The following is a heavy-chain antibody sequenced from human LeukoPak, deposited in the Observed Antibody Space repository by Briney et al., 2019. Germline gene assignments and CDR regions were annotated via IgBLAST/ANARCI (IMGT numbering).Heavy chain of an antibody. V-gene: IGHV1-69*05. D-gene: IGHD2-2*01. CDR1: GGTFSSYA. CDR2: IIPIFGTA. CDR3: ATLYCSSTSCYDY. Sequence: ASVTVSCKASGGTFSSYAISWVRQAPGQGLEWMGRIIPIFGTANYAQKFQGRVTITTDKSTSTAYMELSSLRSEDTAVYYCATLYCSSTSCYDYWGQGTLVTVSS. J-gene: IGHJ4*02.